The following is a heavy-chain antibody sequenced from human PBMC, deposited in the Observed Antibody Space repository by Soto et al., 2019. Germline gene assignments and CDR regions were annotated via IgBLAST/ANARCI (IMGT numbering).Heavy chain of an antibody. J-gene: IGHJ4*02. CDR1: GYSFKDHY. D-gene: IGHD2-15*01. V-gene: IGHV1-46*02. CDR2: VNPSGEHT. CDR3: ARISCKGGSCYFDFDH. Sequence: ASVKVSCKASGYSFKDHYMHWVRQAPGRGLEWVGIVNPSGEHTNYAQQFRGRVAMTRDTSTSTAYMELRSLRSEDTAVYFCARISCKGGSCYFDFDHWGQGTLVTVSS.